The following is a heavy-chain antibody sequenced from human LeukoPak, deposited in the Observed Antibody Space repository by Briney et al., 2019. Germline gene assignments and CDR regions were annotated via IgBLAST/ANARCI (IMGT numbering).Heavy chain of an antibody. V-gene: IGHV4-4*02. D-gene: IGHD3-10*02. CDR2: IYHSGST. CDR3: ARERLFVVNAVCYFVY. J-gene: IGHJ4*02. CDR1: GGSISSSNW. Sequence: SGTLSLTCAVSGGSISSSNWWSGVRPPPGKGLEGIGEIYHSGSTNYNPSLKSRVTISVDKSKNQFSLKLSSVTAADTAVYYCARERLFVVNAVCYFVYSGQGTLVTVSS.